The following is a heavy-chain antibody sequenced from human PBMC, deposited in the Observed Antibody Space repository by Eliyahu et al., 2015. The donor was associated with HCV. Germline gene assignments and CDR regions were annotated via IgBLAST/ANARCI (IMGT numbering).Heavy chain of an antibody. CDR3: ARGSNYMWNF. V-gene: IGHV4-4*02. D-gene: IGHD4-11*01. CDR2: IHHSGST. J-gene: IGHJ4*02. CDR1: GDSISNNYW. Sequence: QVQLQESGPGLVKPSETLSLTCAVSGDSISNNYWWSWVRQSPGKGLEWIGEIHHSGSTNYNPTLRSRATVSLDKSENRASLRLTSVTAADTAVYYCARGSNYMWNFWGLGTLVTVSS.